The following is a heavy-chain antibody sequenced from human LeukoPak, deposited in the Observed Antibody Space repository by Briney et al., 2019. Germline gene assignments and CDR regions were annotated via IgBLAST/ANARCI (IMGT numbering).Heavy chain of an antibody. CDR3: AKAPVTTCRGAYCYPFDY. J-gene: IGHJ4*02. CDR2: ISSSGSTI. CDR1: GFTFSSYE. D-gene: IGHD2-21*01. V-gene: IGHV3-48*03. Sequence: GGSLRLSCAASGFTFSSYEMNWVRQAPGKGLEWVSYISSSGSTIYYADSVKGRFTISRDNAKNSLYLQMNSLRPEDAAVYYCAKAPVTTCRGAYCYPFDYWGQGTLVTVSS.